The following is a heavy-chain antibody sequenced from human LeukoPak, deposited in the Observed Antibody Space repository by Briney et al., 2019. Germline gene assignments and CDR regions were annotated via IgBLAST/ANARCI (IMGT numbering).Heavy chain of an antibody. D-gene: IGHD3-16*01. J-gene: IGHJ4*02. CDR3: ARVGYRLYTDYYFDY. V-gene: IGHV1-2*02. CDR2: INPNSGGT. Sequence: ASVKVSCKASEYTFTDYYIHWVRQAPGQGLEWMGWINPNSGGTNYAQKFQGRVTMTRDTSISTVYMELSRLRSDDTAVYYCARVGYRLYTDYYFDYWGLGTLVTVSS. CDR1: EYTFTDYY.